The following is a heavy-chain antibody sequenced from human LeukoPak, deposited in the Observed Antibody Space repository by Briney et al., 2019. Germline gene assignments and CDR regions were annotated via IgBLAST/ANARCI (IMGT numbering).Heavy chain of an antibody. J-gene: IGHJ6*02. V-gene: IGHV3-64D*09. D-gene: IGHD2-15*01. CDR1: GXPFSSYA. Sequence: GGSLRLSCSASGXPFSSYAMHWVRQAPGRGLEYVSAISDSGGSTYYADSVKGRFTISRDNSKNTLYLQMSSLRAEDTAVYFCVRGYSFGPYDMDVWGQGTTVTVSS. CDR2: ISDSGGST. CDR3: VRGYSFGPYDMDV.